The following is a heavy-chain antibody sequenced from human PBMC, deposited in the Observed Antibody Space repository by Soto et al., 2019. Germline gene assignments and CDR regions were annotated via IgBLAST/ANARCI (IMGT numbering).Heavy chain of an antibody. Sequence: QVQLVQSGAEVKKPGASVKVSCKASGYTFTSYGISWVRQAPGQGLEWMGWINPYNGNTNYAQKLQGRVTMTTDTSTNTAYLELRSRRSLDTAVYYCARDWFGIDYWGQGTLVTVSS. CDR3: ARDWFGIDY. D-gene: IGHD3-16*01. CDR1: GYTFTSYG. J-gene: IGHJ4*02. CDR2: INPYNGNT. V-gene: IGHV1-18*01.